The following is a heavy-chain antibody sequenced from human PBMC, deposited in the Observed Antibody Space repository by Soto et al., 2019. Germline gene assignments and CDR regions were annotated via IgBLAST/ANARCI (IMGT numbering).Heavy chain of an antibody. V-gene: IGHV4-59*01. CDR3: AREGYGGGYYYYYGMDV. J-gene: IGHJ6*02. D-gene: IGHD5-12*01. Sequence: PSETLSLTCTVSGGSISSNYWSWMRQPPGKGLEWIGNIYYSGSTNYNPSLKSRVTISVDTSKNQFSLKLSSVTAADTAVYYCAREGYGGGYYYYYGMDVWGQGTTVTVSS. CDR2: IYYSGST. CDR1: GGSISSNY.